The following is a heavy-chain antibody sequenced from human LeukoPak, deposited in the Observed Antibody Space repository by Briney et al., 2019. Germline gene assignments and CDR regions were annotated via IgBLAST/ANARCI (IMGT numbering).Heavy chain of an antibody. CDR1: GFPFSSYA. CDR3: ARVGYSGYDDDY. V-gene: IGHV3-23*01. J-gene: IGHJ4*02. CDR2: ISGSGDST. D-gene: IGHD5-12*01. Sequence: GGSLRLSCEASGFPFSSYAMSWVRQAPGKGLEWVSVISGSGDSTYYADSVEGRCTSSRDNSKDALYLQMNSLRAEDTAVYYCARVGYSGYDDDYWGQGTLVTVSS.